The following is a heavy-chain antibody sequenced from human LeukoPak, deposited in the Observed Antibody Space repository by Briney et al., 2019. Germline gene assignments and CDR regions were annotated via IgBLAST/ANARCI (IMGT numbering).Heavy chain of an antibody. Sequence: GASVKVSCKASGYTFTSYAMHWVRQAPGQRLEWMGWINAGNGNTKYSQKFQGRVTITKDTSASTAYMELSSLRSEDTAVYYCARDGDRDSSGYYQAPWYFDLWGRGTLVTVSS. CDR2: INAGNGNT. D-gene: IGHD3-22*01. CDR3: ARDGDRDSSGYYQAPWYFDL. CDR1: GYTFTSYA. V-gene: IGHV1-3*01. J-gene: IGHJ2*01.